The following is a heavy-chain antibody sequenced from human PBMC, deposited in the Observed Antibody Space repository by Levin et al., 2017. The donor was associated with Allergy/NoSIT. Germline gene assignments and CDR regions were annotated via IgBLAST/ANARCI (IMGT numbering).Heavy chain of an antibody. CDR3: ARSSMAYYYYGMDV. CDR2: IYYSGST. CDR1: GGSISSYY. Sequence: SETLSLTCTVSGGSISSYYWSWIRQPPGKGLEWIGYIYYSGSTNYNPSLKSRVTISVDTSKNQFSLKLSSVTAADTAVYYCARSSMAYYYYGMDVWGQGTTVTVSS. V-gene: IGHV4-59*01. J-gene: IGHJ6*02. D-gene: IGHD2/OR15-2a*01.